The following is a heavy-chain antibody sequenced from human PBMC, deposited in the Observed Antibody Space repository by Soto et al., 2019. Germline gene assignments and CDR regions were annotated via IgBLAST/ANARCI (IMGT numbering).Heavy chain of an antibody. Sequence: QVQLVQSGAEVTKPGASGKVSCKASGYTFTSYDINWVRQATGQGLEWMGWMSPNSGATGYAQKFRGXVXMXRDSSISTVYMELSNPRSEDTAIYHGARGVDKGVDVWGQGSTVTVSS. CDR3: ARGVDKGVDV. V-gene: IGHV1-8*01. J-gene: IGHJ6*02. D-gene: IGHD1-26*01. CDR2: MSPNSGAT. CDR1: GYTFTSYD.